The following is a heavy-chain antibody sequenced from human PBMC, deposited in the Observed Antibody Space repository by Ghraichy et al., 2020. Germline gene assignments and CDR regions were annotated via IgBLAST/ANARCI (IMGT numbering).Heavy chain of an antibody. CDR1: GGSIRSGGDY. J-gene: IGHJ6*02. CDR2: IYYSGST. Sequence: SETLSLTCTVSGGSIRSGGDYWNWIRQHPGKGLEWIGYIYYSGSTYYNPSLKSRGNISVDTSMNQFSLNLTSVTAADTAVYYCARFFVGSRSTEYFYYGMDVWGQGTTVTVSS. D-gene: IGHD2-2*01. V-gene: IGHV4-31*03. CDR3: ARFFVGSRSTEYFYYGMDV.